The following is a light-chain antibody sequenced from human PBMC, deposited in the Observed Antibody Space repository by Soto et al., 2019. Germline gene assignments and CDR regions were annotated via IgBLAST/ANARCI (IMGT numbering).Light chain of an antibody. CDR2: EVS. Sequence: SVLTQPASVSGSPGQSITISCTGTSSDIGAYNYVSWYQQHPGKAPKLMIYEVSDRPSGISNRFSGSKSGNTASLTISGLQADDEADYYCSSYTSTSSYVFGTGTRSPS. J-gene: IGLJ1*01. V-gene: IGLV2-14*01. CDR3: SSYTSTSSYV. CDR1: SSDIGAYNY.